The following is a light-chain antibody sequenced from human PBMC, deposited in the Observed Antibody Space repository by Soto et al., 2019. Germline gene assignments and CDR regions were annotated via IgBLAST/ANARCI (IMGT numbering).Light chain of an antibody. Sequence: EIVLTQSPGTLSLSPGERATLSCRASQSVSSSYLAWYQQKPGQAPRLLIYGASSRATGIPDRFSGSGSGTDLTLTISRLEPEDCAVYYCQQYGSSPFTFGPGPKVDI. CDR2: GAS. CDR1: QSVSSSY. V-gene: IGKV3-20*01. J-gene: IGKJ3*01. CDR3: QQYGSSPFT.